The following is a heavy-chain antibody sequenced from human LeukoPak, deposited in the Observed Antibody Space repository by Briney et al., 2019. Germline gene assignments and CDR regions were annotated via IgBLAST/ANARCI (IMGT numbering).Heavy chain of an antibody. Sequence: GGSLRLSCAASGFTFSSYAMSWVRQAPGKGLEWVSGISWNSGSIGYADSVKGRFTISRDNAKNSLYLQMNSLRAEDTALYYCAKDATYSSGWTDYWGQGTLVTVSS. CDR3: AKDATYSSGWTDY. V-gene: IGHV3-9*01. CDR2: ISWNSGSI. D-gene: IGHD6-19*01. CDR1: GFTFSSYA. J-gene: IGHJ4*02.